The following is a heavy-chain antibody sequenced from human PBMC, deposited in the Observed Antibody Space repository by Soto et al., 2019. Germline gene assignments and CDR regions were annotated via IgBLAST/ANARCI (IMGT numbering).Heavy chain of an antibody. CDR2: IIPIHGTT. J-gene: IGHJ4*02. CDR3: AICWGRVS. Sequence: QMEQSGAEVRKPGSSVKVSCKPSGGSLTRYPMAWVRQAPGQGFEWMGGIIPIHGTTEYAQKFQGRVTITADEATNRATLELTGLTSEDTAFYYWAICWGRVSWGQGTLVTVSS. D-gene: IGHD2-8*01. CDR1: GGSLTRYP. V-gene: IGHV1-69*01.